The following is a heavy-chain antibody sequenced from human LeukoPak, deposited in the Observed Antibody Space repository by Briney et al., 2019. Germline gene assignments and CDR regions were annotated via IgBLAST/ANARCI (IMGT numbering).Heavy chain of an antibody. Sequence: ASVKVSCKASGYTFTSYGISWVRQAPGQGLEWMGWISAYNDNTNYAQKLQGRVTMTTDTSTSTAYMELRSLRSDDTAVYYCARDPAYYDFWSGRPTYYYYGMDVWGQGTTVTVSS. CDR1: GYTFTSYG. CDR2: ISAYNDNT. CDR3: ARDPAYYDFWSGRPTYYYYGMDV. J-gene: IGHJ6*02. D-gene: IGHD3-3*01. V-gene: IGHV1-18*01.